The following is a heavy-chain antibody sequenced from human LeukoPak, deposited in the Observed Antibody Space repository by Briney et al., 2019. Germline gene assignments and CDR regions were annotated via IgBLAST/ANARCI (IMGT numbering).Heavy chain of an antibody. J-gene: IGHJ4*02. D-gene: IGHD4-23*01. CDR2: IWYDGSNK. V-gene: IGHV3-30*02. CDR3: AKNYGGNSGTGYFFDY. CDR1: GFTFSSYG. Sequence: GGSLRLSCAASGFTFSSYGMHWVRQAPGKGLEWVAVIWYDGSNKYYADSVKGRFTISRDNSKNTLYLQMNSLRAEDTAVYYCAKNYGGNSGTGYFFDYWGQGTLVTVSS.